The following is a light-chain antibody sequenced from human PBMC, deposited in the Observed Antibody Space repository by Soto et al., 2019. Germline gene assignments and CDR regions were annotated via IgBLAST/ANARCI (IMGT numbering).Light chain of an antibody. CDR1: SSDVGGYNY. CDR3: CSYAGSYTFV. V-gene: IGLV2-11*01. Sequence: QSVLTQPRSVSGSPGQSVTISCTGTSSDVGGYNYVSWYQHHPGKAPKLMIYDVDKRPSGVPGRFSGSKSGNTASLTISGLQAEDEANYYCCSYAGSYTFVFGHGTKVTV. CDR2: DVD. J-gene: IGLJ1*01.